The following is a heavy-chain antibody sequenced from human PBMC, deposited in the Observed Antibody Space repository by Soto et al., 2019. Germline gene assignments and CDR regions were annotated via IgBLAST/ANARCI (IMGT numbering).Heavy chain of an antibody. V-gene: IGHV3-48*03. D-gene: IGHD5-12*01. CDR3: ARARKDGYNPSAFDI. CDR1: GFTFSSYE. Sequence: GGSLRLSCAASGFTFSSYEMNWVRQAPGKGLEWVSYISRSGSTIYDADSVKGRFTISRDNAKNSVDLQMNSLRAEDTAVYYCARARKDGYNPSAFDIGGQGTMVTV. J-gene: IGHJ3*02. CDR2: ISRSGSTI.